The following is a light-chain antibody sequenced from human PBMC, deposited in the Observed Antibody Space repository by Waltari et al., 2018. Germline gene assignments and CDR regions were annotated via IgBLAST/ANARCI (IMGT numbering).Light chain of an antibody. CDR3: QTGGHGTWV. J-gene: IGLJ3*02. CDR2: VNRDGSH. CDR1: SGDSSNI. V-gene: IGLV4-69*01. Sequence: QLVLTQSHSASASLGASVKLTCTLSSGDSSNIIAWHQQQQEKGPRYLMKVNRDGSHSKGDEIPDRFSGSSSGAERYLTISSLQSEDEADYYCQTGGHGTWVFGGGTKLTVL.